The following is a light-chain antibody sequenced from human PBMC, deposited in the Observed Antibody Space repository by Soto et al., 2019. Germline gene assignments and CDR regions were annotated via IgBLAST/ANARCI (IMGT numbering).Light chain of an antibody. V-gene: IGLV1-44*01. CDR1: TSNIGTDT. CDR2: GNT. J-gene: IGLJ3*02. Sequence: QSVLTQPPSASGAPGQRVTISCSGSTSNIGTDTVNWYQQLPGTAPKLLIYGNTQRPSGVPDRFSGSKSATSASLAISGLQSEDEADNYCAAWDDSLNGWVFGGGTKLTVL. CDR3: AAWDDSLNGWV.